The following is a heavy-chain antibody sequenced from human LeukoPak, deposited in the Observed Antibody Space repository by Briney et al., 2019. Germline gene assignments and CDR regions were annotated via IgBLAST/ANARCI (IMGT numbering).Heavy chain of an antibody. CDR3: ARGIFYGGRNQYIWLDP. Sequence: SETLSLTCAVYGGPFRGFFWSWIRQAPGKGLEWIGEVSHSGSSNYNPSLKSRINISLDTSKSQFSLRLTSVTAADTAVYYCARGIFYGGRNQYIWLDPWGQGTLVTVSS. D-gene: IGHD4-23*01. CDR1: GGPFRGFF. CDR2: VSHSGSS. J-gene: IGHJ5*02. V-gene: IGHV4-34*01.